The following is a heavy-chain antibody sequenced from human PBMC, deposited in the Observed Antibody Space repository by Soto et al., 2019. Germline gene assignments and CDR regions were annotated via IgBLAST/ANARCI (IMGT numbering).Heavy chain of an antibody. V-gene: IGHV4-34*01. D-gene: IGHD2-2*01. Sequence: QVQLQQWGAGLLKPSETLSLTCAVYGGIFSGYYWTWIRQPPGKALEWIGEINHSGSTKYTPSLKSRVAISADTSKNQISLKLTSVTAADTALYYCARRYCTSTSCLAGFDSWGRGNLVIVSS. CDR3: ARRYCTSTSCLAGFDS. CDR2: INHSGST. J-gene: IGHJ5*01. CDR1: GGIFSGYY.